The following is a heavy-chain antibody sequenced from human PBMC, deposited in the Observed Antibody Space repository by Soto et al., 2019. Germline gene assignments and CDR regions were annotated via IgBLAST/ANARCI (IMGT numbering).Heavy chain of an antibody. D-gene: IGHD1-1*01. CDR1: VDSVSSNSAA. CDR3: ARTTSVFDY. J-gene: IGHJ4*02. V-gene: IGHV6-1*01. Sequence: SQTLSLTCAISVDSVSSNSAAWNLIRQSPSRGLEWLGRTYYRSKWYNEYAVSVKSRITINPDTSKNQLSLQLNSVTHEDTAVYYCARTTSVFDYWGQGTRVTVSS. CDR2: TYYRSKWYN.